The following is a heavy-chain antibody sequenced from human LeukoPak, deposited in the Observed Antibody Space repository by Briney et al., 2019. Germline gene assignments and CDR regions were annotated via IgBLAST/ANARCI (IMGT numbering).Heavy chain of an antibody. CDR2: IYTSGST. CDR3: AKSPYYYGSEIYGMVV. CDR1: GGSISSYY. D-gene: IGHD3-10*01. Sequence: SETLSLTCTVSGGSISSYYWSWIRQPAGKGLEWIGRIYTSGSTNYNPSLKSRVTMSVDTSKNQFSLKLSSVTAADTAVYYCAKSPYYYGSEIYGMVVWGQGTTVTVSS. V-gene: IGHV4-4*07. J-gene: IGHJ6*02.